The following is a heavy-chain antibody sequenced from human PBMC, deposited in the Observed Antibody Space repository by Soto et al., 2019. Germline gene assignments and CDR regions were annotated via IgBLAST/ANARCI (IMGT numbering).Heavy chain of an antibody. CDR3: VKDLPYYYDSSGPTRDY. CDR2: ISGSGGST. D-gene: IGHD3-22*01. J-gene: IGHJ4*02. CDR1: GFTFSSYV. V-gene: IGHV3-23*01. Sequence: PGGSMRLSCAASGFTFSSYVMNWVRQAPGKGLEWVSTISGSGGSTWFADSVKGRFTISRDNSKNTLNLQMNSLRAEDTAVYYCVKDLPYYYDSSGPTRDYWGQGTLGTVSA.